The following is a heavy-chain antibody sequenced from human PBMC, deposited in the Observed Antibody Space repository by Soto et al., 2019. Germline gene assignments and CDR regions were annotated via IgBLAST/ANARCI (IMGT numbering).Heavy chain of an antibody. V-gene: IGHV3-11*06. J-gene: IGHJ3*02. CDR1: GFTFSDYY. CDR2: ISGSAYT. D-gene: IGHD6-13*01. Sequence: GGSLRLSCAASGFTFSDYYMSWIRQAPGKGLEWVSYISGSAYTKYADSVKGRFTISRDNAKNSLYLQMNSLRAEDTAVYYCARQSGMETFDIWGQGTMVTVSS. CDR3: ARQSGMETFDI.